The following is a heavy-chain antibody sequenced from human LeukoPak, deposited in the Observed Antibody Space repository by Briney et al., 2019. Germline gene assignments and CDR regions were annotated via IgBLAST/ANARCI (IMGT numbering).Heavy chain of an antibody. J-gene: IGHJ4*02. D-gene: IGHD2-21*02. CDR1: GYTFTTYY. V-gene: IGHV1-46*01. CDR2: MNPSGGTT. CDR3: AREAYCGGDCYSSN. Sequence: GASVKVSCKASGYTFTTYYVHWVRQAPGQGLEWMGIMNPSGGTTSYAQKFQGRVTMTRGTSTSTVYMELSSLKSEDTAVYYCAREAYCGGDCYSSNWGQGTLVTVSS.